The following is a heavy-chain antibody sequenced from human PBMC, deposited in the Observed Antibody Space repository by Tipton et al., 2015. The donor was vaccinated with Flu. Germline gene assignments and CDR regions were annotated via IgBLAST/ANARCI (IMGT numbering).Heavy chain of an antibody. V-gene: IGHV1-46*01. J-gene: IGHJ6*02. D-gene: IGHD1-26*01. CDR2: INPSGGYT. Sequence: QVQLVQSGAEVKKPGASVRVSCKASGYTFINYFMHWVRQAPGQGLEWVGIINPSGGYTTYAQKFQGRVTMTRDTSTSAVYMDLSSLRSEDTAVYYCAREGYYNHTLTLGMDVWGQGTTVTVS. CDR1: GYTFINYF. CDR3: AREGYYNHTLTLGMDV.